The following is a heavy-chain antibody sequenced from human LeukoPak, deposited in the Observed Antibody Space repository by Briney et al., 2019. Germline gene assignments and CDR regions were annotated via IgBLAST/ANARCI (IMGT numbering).Heavy chain of an antibody. Sequence: GGSLRLSCAASGFTFSTYAMHWVRQAPGKGLEWVAVISYDGSNKYYADSVKDRFSISRDNSKNKLYLQMNSLRAEDTAVYYCASLWELLNAFDIWGQGTMVTVSS. D-gene: IGHD1-26*01. V-gene: IGHV3-30-3*01. CDR1: GFTFSTYA. J-gene: IGHJ3*02. CDR3: ASLWELLNAFDI. CDR2: ISYDGSNK.